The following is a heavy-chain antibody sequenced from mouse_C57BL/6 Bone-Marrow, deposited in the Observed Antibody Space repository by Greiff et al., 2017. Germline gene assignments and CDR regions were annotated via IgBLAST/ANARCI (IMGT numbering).Heavy chain of an antibody. CDR2: IWTGGGT. D-gene: IGHD2-10*01. J-gene: IGHJ2*01. CDR3: ARESSYGNLYFDY. V-gene: IGHV2-9-1*01. CDR1: GFSLTSYA. Sequence: QVQLKESGPGLVAPSQSLSITCTVSGFSLTSYAISWVRQPPGKGLEWLGVIWTGGGTNYNSALKSRLSLSKDNSKSQVFLKMNRLQTDDTARYYCARESSYGNLYFDYWGQGTTLTVSS.